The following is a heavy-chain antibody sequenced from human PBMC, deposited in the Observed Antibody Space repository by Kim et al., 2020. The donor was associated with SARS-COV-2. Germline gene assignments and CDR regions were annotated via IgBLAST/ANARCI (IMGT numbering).Heavy chain of an antibody. CDR3: ARVEQWLRHWYFDL. V-gene: IGHV4-31*03. Sequence: SETLSLTCTVSGGSTSSSGYYWTWIRQLPGKGLEWIGYTFDSESTYYNPALKSRVTISLDTSQDQFSLKLTSVVAADMAVYYCARVEQWLRHWYFDLWGRGALVTVSS. CDR1: GGSTSSSGYY. CDR2: TFDSEST. J-gene: IGHJ2*01. D-gene: IGHD6-19*01.